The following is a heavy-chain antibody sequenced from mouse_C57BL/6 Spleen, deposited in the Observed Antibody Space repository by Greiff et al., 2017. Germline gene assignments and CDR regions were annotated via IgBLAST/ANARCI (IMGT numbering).Heavy chain of an antibody. Sequence: VQRVESGAELVRPGASVKLSCKASGYTFTDYYINWVKQRPGQGLEWIARIYPGSGNTYYNEKFKGKATLTAEKSSSTAYMQLSSLTSEDSAVYFCARRATAREYFDYWGQGTTLTVSS. CDR3: ARRATAREYFDY. V-gene: IGHV1-76*01. CDR1: GYTFTDYY. J-gene: IGHJ2*01. CDR2: IYPGSGNT. D-gene: IGHD3-1*01.